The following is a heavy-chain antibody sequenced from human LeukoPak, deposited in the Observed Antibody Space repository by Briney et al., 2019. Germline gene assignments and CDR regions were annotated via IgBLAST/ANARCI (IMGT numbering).Heavy chain of an antibody. Sequence: SETLSLTCTVSGGSISSSSYYWGWIRQPQGKGLEWIGSIYYSGSTYYNPSLKSRVTISVDTSKNQFSLKLSSVTAADTAVYYCASLSRRIDYWGQGTLVTVSS. CDR1: GGSISSSSYY. CDR3: ASLSRRIDY. CDR2: IYYSGST. V-gene: IGHV4-39*01. J-gene: IGHJ4*02.